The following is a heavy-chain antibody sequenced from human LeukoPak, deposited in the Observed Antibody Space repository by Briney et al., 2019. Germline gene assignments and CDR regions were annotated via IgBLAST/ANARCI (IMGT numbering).Heavy chain of an antibody. D-gene: IGHD2-2*01. CDR2: INPNSGGT. V-gene: IGHV1-2*04. CDR3: ARANFLYCSSTSCLFDY. Sequence: ASVRVSSTASGYTFTDYYMHWVRLAPGQGLEWMGWINPNSGGTNYVQKFQGWVTMTRDTSINTAYMELSRLTSDDTAVYYCARANFLYCSSTSCLFDYWGQGTLVTVSS. J-gene: IGHJ4*02. CDR1: GYTFTDYY.